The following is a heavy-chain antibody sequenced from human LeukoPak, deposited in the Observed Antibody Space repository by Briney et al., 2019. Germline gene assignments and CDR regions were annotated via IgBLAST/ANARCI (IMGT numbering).Heavy chain of an antibody. V-gene: IGHV1-46*01. J-gene: IGHJ4*02. Sequence: ALVKVSCKASGYTFTSYYMHWVRQAPGQGLEWMGIINPSGGSTSYAQKLQGRVTMTTDTSTSTAYMELRSLRSDDTAVYYCAREGYYYDSSGIDYWGQGTLVTVSS. CDR1: GYTFTSYY. CDR2: INPSGGST. CDR3: AREGYYYDSSGIDY. D-gene: IGHD3-22*01.